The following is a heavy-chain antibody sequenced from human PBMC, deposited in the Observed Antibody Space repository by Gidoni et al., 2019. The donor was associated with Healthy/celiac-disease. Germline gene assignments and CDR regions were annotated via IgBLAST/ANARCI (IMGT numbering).Heavy chain of an antibody. J-gene: IGHJ3*02. Sequence: QVQLVQSGAAVKKPGSSVKVSCKASGGTFSSSAISWVRQAPGQGLEWMGGIIPIFGTANYSQKFQGRVTITADESTSTAYMELSSLRSEDTAVYYCARERLTMIVVVDAFDIWGQGTMVTVSS. D-gene: IGHD3-22*01. CDR1: GGTFSSSA. CDR3: ARERLTMIVVVDAFDI. V-gene: IGHV1-69*01. CDR2: IIPIFGTA.